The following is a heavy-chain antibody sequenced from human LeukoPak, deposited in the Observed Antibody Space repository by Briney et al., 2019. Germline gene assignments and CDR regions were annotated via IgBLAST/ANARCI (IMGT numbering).Heavy chain of an antibody. CDR1: GGSFSGYY. D-gene: IGHD6-6*01. CDR3: ARVGHSSSSANFDY. V-gene: IGHV4-34*01. CDR2: INHSGST. J-gene: IGHJ4*02. Sequence: SETLSLTCAVYGGSFSGYYWSWIRQPPGKGLEWIGEINHSGSTNYNPSLKSRVTISVDTSKNQFSLKLSPVTAADTAVYYCARVGHSSSSANFDYWGQGTLVTVSS.